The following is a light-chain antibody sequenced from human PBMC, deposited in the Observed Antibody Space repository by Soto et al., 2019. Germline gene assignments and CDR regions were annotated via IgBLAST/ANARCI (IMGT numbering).Light chain of an antibody. CDR1: SSNIGSNI. Sequence: QLVLTQPPSASGTPGQRVSISCSGSSSNIGSNIVNWYQQLPGTAPKLLIYNNNQRPSGVPDRFSGSKSGTSASLAISGLQSEDEADYYCAAWDDRLRGVFGGGTKVTVL. CDR2: NNN. J-gene: IGLJ2*01. CDR3: AAWDDRLRGV. V-gene: IGLV1-44*01.